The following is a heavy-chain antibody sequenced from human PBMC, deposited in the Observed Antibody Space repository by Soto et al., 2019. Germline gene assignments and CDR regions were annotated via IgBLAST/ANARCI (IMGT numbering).Heavy chain of an antibody. D-gene: IGHD3-10*01. Sequence: QVQVVQSGVEVRRPGSSVKVSCKASGDTFKNCVISWVRQAPGQGLEWMGGIIPLFGTTAFAKRCQGRLTITTDESTTTAYMELSRLRSEDTATYYCAAELGFGKLSVVWGQGTTVIVSS. CDR1: GDTFKNCV. V-gene: IGHV1-69*01. CDR3: AAELGFGKLSVV. CDR2: IIPLFGTT. J-gene: IGHJ6*02.